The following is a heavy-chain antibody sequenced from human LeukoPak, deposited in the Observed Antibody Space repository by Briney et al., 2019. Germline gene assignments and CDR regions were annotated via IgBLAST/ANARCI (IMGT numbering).Heavy chain of an antibody. D-gene: IGHD3-3*01. CDR2: VNWNGGST. V-gene: IGHV3-20*04. J-gene: IGHJ4*02. Sequence: GGSLRLSCAASGFTFDDYGMSWVRQAPGKGLEWVSGVNWNGGSTGYADSVKGRFTISRDNAKNSLYLQMNSLRAEDTAVYYCARLREIPVFGVVTKSTSYFDYWGQGTLVTVSS. CDR3: ARLREIPVFGVVTKSTSYFDY. CDR1: GFTFDDYG.